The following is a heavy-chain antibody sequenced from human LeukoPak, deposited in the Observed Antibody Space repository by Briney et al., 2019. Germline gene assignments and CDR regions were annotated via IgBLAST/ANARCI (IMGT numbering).Heavy chain of an antibody. CDR1: GVSISSYY. J-gene: IGHJ6*03. Sequence: TSETLSLTCTVSGVSISSYYWSWIRQPPGKGLEWIGYIYYSGSTNYNPSLKSRVTISVDTSKNQFSLKLSSVTAADTAVYYCARVVSGWPYYYYMDVWGKGTTVTVSS. D-gene: IGHD6-19*01. CDR2: IYYSGST. V-gene: IGHV4-59*01. CDR3: ARVVSGWPYYYYMDV.